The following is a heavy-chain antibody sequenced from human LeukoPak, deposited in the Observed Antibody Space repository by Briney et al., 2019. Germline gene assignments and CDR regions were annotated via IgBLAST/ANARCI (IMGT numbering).Heavy chain of an antibody. CDR2: LNPNSGAT. Sequence: AASVKVSCKTSGHTFTGNYIHWVRQAPGQGLEWMGWLNPNSGATRFAQKFQGRVTLTTGTNITTAFMELISLRPDDTALYFFAKDVIYPLPPPTTVVKRYFESWGQGTLVTVSS. J-gene: IGHJ4*02. V-gene: IGHV1-2*02. CDR1: GHTFTGNY. D-gene: IGHD4-11*01. CDR3: AKDVIYPLPPPTTVVKRYFES.